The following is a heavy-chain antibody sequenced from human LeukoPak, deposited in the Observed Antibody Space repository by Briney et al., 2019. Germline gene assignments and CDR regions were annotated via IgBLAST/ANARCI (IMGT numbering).Heavy chain of an antibody. Sequence: SETLSLTCTVSGGSISGYYWSRIRQPPGKGLEWIAYIYYTGSTNYNPSLKSRVTISVDTSKNQFSLKLSSVTAADTAVYYCARYYDFWSGMNWFDPWGQGTLVTVSS. CDR2: IYYTGST. CDR1: GGSISGYY. V-gene: IGHV4-59*01. D-gene: IGHD3-3*01. J-gene: IGHJ5*02. CDR3: ARYYDFWSGMNWFDP.